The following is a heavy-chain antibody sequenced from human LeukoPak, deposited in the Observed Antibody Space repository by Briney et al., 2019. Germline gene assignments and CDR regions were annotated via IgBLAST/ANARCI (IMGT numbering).Heavy chain of an antibody. CDR2: ISGSGGRI. D-gene: IGHD1-26*01. Sequence: GGSLRLSCVASGFTFSSYEMNWVRQAPGKGLEWVSAISGSGGRIYYGASVKGRFTISRDNSKNTLNLQMNSLRAEDTAVYYCATSKYSGSYWGQGTLVTVSS. J-gene: IGHJ4*02. CDR1: GFTFSSYE. CDR3: ATSKYSGSY. V-gene: IGHV3-23*01.